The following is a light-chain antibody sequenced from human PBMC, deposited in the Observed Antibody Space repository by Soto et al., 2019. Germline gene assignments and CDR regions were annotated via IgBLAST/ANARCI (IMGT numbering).Light chain of an antibody. V-gene: IGLV2-8*01. CDR3: SSYAGSNNVV. CDR2: EVS. CDR1: SSDVGGYNY. J-gene: IGLJ2*01. Sequence: QSVLSQPPSASGSPGQSVTISRTGTSSDVGGYNYVSWYQQHPGKAPKLMIYEVSKRPSGVPDRFSGSKSGNTASLTVSGLQAEDDSDYYCSSYAGSNNVVFGGGTKLTVL.